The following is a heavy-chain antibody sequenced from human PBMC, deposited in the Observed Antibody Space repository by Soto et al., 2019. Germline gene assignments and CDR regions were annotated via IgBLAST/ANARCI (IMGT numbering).Heavy chain of an antibody. CDR3: ARSPLWFGEFLYYYGMDV. Sequence: EVQLVESGGGLVKPGGSLRLSCAASGFTFSSYSMNWVRQAPGKGLEWVSSISSSSSYIYYADSVKGRFTISRDNAKNSLYLQMNSLRAEDTAVYYCARSPLWFGEFLYYYGMDVWGQGTTVTVSS. J-gene: IGHJ6*02. D-gene: IGHD3-10*01. V-gene: IGHV3-21*01. CDR2: ISSSSSYI. CDR1: GFTFSSYS.